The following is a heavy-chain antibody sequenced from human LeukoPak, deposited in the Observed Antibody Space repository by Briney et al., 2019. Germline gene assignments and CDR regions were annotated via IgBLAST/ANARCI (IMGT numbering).Heavy chain of an antibody. J-gene: IGHJ4*02. V-gene: IGHV1-69*05. CDR3: AADGTD. CDR2: IIPRLGTT. CDR1: RGTFNSYA. Sequence: ASVKVSCKTSRGTFNSYAINWVRQAPGQGLEWMGGIIPRLGTTKNIQRVQGRMTITTDESTTTAYMELSSLRSEDTAVYYCAADGTDWGQGTLVTVSS.